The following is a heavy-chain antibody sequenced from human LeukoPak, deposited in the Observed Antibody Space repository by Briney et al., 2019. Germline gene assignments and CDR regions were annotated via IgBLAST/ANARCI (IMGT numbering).Heavy chain of an antibody. D-gene: IGHD3-10*01. CDR2: IYTSGST. J-gene: IGHJ5*02. V-gene: IGHV4-4*08. CDR1: GGSISSYY. CDR3: ARDPYGSGSLDPNWFDP. Sequence: SETLSLTCTVSGGSISSYYWSWLRQPPGKGLEWLGYIYTSGSTNYNPSLKSRVTMSVDTSKNQFSLKLSSVTAADTAVYYCARDPYGSGSLDPNWFDPWGQGTLVTVSS.